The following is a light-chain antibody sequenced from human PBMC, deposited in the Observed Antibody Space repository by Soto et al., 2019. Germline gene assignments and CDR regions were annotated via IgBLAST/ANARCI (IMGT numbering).Light chain of an antibody. CDR3: QQYGSSPYT. J-gene: IGKJ2*01. V-gene: IGKV3-20*01. CDR1: QSVSSN. Sequence: IALIQSPSTLSFSPWEISTVSFRASQSVSSNLSWYQQKPGQPPRLFIFAASGRAAGIPDRFSGSGSGTDFTLTISRLEPEDFAVYYCQQYGSSPYTFAQGTKVDIK. CDR2: AAS.